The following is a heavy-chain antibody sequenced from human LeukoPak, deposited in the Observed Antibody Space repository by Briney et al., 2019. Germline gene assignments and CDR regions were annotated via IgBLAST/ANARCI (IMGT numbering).Heavy chain of an antibody. V-gene: IGHV3-21*06. CDR2: IGPTGSDR. J-gene: IGHJ4*02. CDR1: GLTFSTSG. CDR3: ATETNGRHYDY. D-gene: IGHD1-14*01. Sequence: EGSLRLSCTAPGLTFSTSGFNWVRQAPGKGLEWVASIGPTGSDRYHADSIKGRFTISKDNANNFLYLQMNSLRAEDTAVYYCATETNGRHYDYWGQGTLLTVSS.